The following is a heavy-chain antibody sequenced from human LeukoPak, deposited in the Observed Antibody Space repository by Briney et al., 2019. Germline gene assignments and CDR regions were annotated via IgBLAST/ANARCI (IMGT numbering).Heavy chain of an antibody. Sequence: KPSETLSLTCGVSGTSFTSYYWSWIRQTPGKGLEWIGEVNHSGYTNMNPSLKSRVTISVDTSKNQFSLMMTSVTAADTAVYFCARMTTGHDCWGQGILVTVSS. CDR1: GTSFTSYY. CDR2: VNHSGYT. J-gene: IGHJ4*02. CDR3: ARMTTGHDC. V-gene: IGHV4-34*01. D-gene: IGHD4-17*01.